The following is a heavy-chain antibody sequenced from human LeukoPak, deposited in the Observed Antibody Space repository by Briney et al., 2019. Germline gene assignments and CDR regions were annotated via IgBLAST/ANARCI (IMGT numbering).Heavy chain of an antibody. V-gene: IGHV4-59*01. D-gene: IGHD1-26*01. Sequence: SETLSLTCTVSGGSISSYYWSWIRQPPGKGLEWIGYIYYSGSTNYNPSLKSRATISVDTSKNQFSLKLSSVTAADTAVYYCARDLSGSYYISAFDIWGQGTMVTVSS. CDR3: ARDLSGSYYISAFDI. CDR2: IYYSGST. CDR1: GGSISSYY. J-gene: IGHJ3*02.